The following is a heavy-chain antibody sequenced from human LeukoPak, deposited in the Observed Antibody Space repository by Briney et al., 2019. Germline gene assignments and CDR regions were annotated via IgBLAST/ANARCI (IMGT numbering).Heavy chain of an antibody. Sequence: GGSLRLSCAASGFTFSDYYMSWIRQAPGKGLEWVSYISSSGSTMYYADSVKGRFTISRDNAKNSLYLQMNSLRAEDTAVYYCARSIITMVRGDHFDYWGQGTLVTVSS. D-gene: IGHD3-10*01. V-gene: IGHV3-11*04. CDR2: ISSSGSTM. CDR1: GFTFSDYY. CDR3: ARSIITMVRGDHFDY. J-gene: IGHJ4*02.